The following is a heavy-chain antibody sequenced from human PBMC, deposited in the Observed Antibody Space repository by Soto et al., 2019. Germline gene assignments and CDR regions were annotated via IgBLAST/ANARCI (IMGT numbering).Heavy chain of an antibody. CDR3: ARDDPIAVAGSFPVD. V-gene: IGHV3-33*08. CDR1: GFTFGSYS. CDR2: IWYDGSNK. Sequence: AGGSLRLSCAASGFTFGSYSMNWVRQAPGKGLEWVAVIWYDGSNKYYADSVKGRFTISRDNSKNTLYLQMNSLRAEDTAVYYCARDDPIAVAGSFPVDWGQGTLVTVSS. J-gene: IGHJ4*02. D-gene: IGHD6-19*01.